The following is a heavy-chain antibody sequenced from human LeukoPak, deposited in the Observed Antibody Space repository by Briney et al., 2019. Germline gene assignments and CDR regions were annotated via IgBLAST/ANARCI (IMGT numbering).Heavy chain of an antibody. Sequence: GSLRLSCAASGFTVSSHYMSWIRQPPGKGLEWIGEINHSGSTNYNPSLKSRVTISVDTSKNQFSLKLSSVTAADTAVYYCARVWGGIAARPGYHYFDYWGQGTLVTVSS. CDR3: ARVWGGIAARPGYHYFDY. CDR2: INHSGST. D-gene: IGHD6-6*01. CDR1: GFTVSSHY. V-gene: IGHV4-34*01. J-gene: IGHJ4*02.